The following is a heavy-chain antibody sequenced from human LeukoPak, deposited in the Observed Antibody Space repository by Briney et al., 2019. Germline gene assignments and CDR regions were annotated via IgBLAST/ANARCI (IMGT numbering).Heavy chain of an antibody. CDR3: ARGFDGNFDY. D-gene: IGHD3-9*01. CDR2: INWNGDNT. Sequence: GGSLRLSCAASGFTFDDYGMSWVRQAPGKGLEWVSGINWNGDNTDYADSVKGRFTISRDNAKNSLYLQMNSLRAEDTALYYCARGFDGNFDYWGQGTLVTVSP. V-gene: IGHV3-20*04. J-gene: IGHJ4*02. CDR1: GFTFDDYG.